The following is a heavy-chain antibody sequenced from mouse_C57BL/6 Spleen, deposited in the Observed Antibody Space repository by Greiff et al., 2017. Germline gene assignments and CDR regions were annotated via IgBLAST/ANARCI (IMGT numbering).Heavy chain of an antibody. CDR1: GYTFTDYE. Sequence: VQLQQSGAELVRPGASVTLSCKASGYTFTDYEMHWVKQTPVHGLEWIGAIDPETGGTAYNQKFKGKAILTADKSSSTAYMELRSLTSEDSAVYYCTRNYGSSNYFDYWGQGTTLTVSS. CDR3: TRNYGSSNYFDY. J-gene: IGHJ2*01. CDR2: IDPETGGT. V-gene: IGHV1-15*01. D-gene: IGHD1-1*01.